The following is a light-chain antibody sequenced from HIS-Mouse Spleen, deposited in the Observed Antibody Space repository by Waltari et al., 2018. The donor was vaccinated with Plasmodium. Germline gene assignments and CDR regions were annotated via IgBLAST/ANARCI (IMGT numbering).Light chain of an antibody. J-gene: IGLJ3*02. V-gene: IGLV3-10*01. Sequence: SYELTQPPSVSVSPGQTARTTCSGDALQKKYAYWYQQKSVQAPVLVIYEDSKRPSGIPERFSGSSSGTMATLTISGAQVEDEADYYCYSTDSSGNHRVFGGGTKLTVL. CDR3: YSTDSSGNHRV. CDR2: EDS. CDR1: ALQKKY.